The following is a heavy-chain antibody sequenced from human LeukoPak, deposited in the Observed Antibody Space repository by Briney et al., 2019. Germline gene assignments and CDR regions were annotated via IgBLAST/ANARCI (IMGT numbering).Heavy chain of an antibody. V-gene: IGHV3-11*05. CDR2: ISTSSSYT. J-gene: IGHJ4*02. D-gene: IGHD3-10*01. Sequence: GSPRLSCAASGFTISDYYMSWIRHAPGKGLEWFSYISTSSSYTNCADALKGRFTIPRDNAKSSRYLQMNSLRPDDTAVYYCARVGSAYGSGTYAYWGQGTLVTVPS. CDR3: ARVGSAYGSGTYAY. CDR1: GFTISDYY.